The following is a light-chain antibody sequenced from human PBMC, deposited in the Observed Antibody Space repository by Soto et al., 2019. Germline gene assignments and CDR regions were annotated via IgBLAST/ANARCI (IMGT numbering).Light chain of an antibody. CDR2: DTS. CDR1: QSVSRK. J-gene: IGKJ5*01. Sequence: EILMTQSPATVSVSPGERATLSCRASQSVSRKLAWYQHRPGQAPRLLIYDTSTRAADIPARFSGSGSGTDLTLTISSLQSEDFAVYYCQQYNHWRSISFGQGTRLEIK. CDR3: QQYNHWRSIS. V-gene: IGKV3-15*01.